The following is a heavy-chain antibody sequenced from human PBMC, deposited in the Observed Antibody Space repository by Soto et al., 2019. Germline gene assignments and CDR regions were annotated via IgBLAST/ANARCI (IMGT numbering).Heavy chain of an antibody. D-gene: IGHD2-15*01. CDR1: GGSFSGYY. CDR3: ARGGLGYCSGGSCYSAELSRYYYGMDV. Sequence: SETLSLTCAVYGGSFSGYYWSWIRQPPGKGLEWIGEINHSGSTNYNPSLKSRVTISVDTSKNQSSLKLSSVTAADTAVYYCARGGLGYCSGGSCYSAELSRYYYGMDVWGQGTTVTVSS. CDR2: INHSGST. V-gene: IGHV4-34*01. J-gene: IGHJ6*02.